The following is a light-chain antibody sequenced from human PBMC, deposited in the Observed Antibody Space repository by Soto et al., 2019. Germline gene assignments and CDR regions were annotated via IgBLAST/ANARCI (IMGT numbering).Light chain of an antibody. CDR3: QQYYSYPRFT. CDR1: QGISSY. J-gene: IGKJ3*01. V-gene: IGKV1-8*01. Sequence: AIRMTQSPSSFSASTGDRVTITCRASQGISSYLAWYQQKPGKAPKLLIYAASTLQSRVPSRFSGSGSGTDFTLTISCLQSEDFATYYCQQYYSYPRFTFGPGTKVDIK. CDR2: AAS.